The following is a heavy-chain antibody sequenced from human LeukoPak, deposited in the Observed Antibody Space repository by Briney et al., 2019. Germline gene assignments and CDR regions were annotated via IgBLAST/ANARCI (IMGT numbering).Heavy chain of an antibody. CDR3: ARHLDDILTGYAYYFDY. J-gene: IGHJ4*02. CDR2: IYYSGSI. D-gene: IGHD3-9*01. Sequence: SETLSLTCTVSGGSITSTHYFWGWIRQPPGKELEWIASIYYSGSIFYNPSLRSRVTVSVDTSKNQFSLKLTSVTAADTAVYYCARHLDDILTGYAYYFDYWGQGTLVTVSS. V-gene: IGHV4-39*01. CDR1: GGSITSTHYF.